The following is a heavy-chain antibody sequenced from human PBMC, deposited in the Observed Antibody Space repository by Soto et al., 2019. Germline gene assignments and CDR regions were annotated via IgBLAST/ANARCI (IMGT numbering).Heavy chain of an antibody. CDR2: ISVTPGIT. D-gene: IGHD5-12*01. Sequence: EMQLLESGGGLVQPGGSLRLSCAASGFTMSTYSVTWVRQAPGKGLEWVSGISVTPGITFYADSVQGRFTISRDSSNNAVYLQMNSLRAEDTAMYFCSKWSGYGDLWGQGTLVTVSS. CDR3: SKWSGYGDL. CDR1: GFTMSTYS. J-gene: IGHJ4*02. V-gene: IGHV3-23*01.